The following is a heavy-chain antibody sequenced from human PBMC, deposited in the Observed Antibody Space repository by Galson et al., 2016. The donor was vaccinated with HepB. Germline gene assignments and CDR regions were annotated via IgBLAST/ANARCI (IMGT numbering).Heavy chain of an antibody. Sequence: SVKVSCKASGYTFTNYAIHWVRQAPGQRLEWMGWINTSNGNTKYSQKLQGRVTITRDTSVKIVYMELSSLISEDTAVFYCTRNAGGYNFGDWGQGTLVTVSS. CDR1: GYTFTNYA. CDR2: INTSNGNT. D-gene: IGHD3-10*01. CDR3: TRNAGGYNFGD. J-gene: IGHJ4*02. V-gene: IGHV1-3*04.